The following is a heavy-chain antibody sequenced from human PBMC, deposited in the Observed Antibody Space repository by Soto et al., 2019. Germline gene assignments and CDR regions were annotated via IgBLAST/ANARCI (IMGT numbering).Heavy chain of an antibody. CDR2: IYHSGST. CDR3: ARGTTWGYFDD. Sequence: SETLSLTCAVSGGSISSGGYSWSWIRQPPGKGLEWIGYIYHSGSTYYNPSLKSRVTISVDRSKNQFSLKLSSVTAADTAVYYCARGTTWGYFDDWGQGTLVTVSS. J-gene: IGHJ4*02. V-gene: IGHV4-30-2*01. D-gene: IGHD3-16*01. CDR1: GGSISSGGYS.